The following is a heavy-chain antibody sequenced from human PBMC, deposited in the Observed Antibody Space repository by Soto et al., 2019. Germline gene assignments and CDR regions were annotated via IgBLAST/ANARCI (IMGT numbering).Heavy chain of an antibody. D-gene: IGHD3-3*01. CDR1: GFTFSTYA. Sequence: VQLLESGGGLVQPGGSLRLSCAASGFTFSTYAMAWVRQAPGKGLEWVSALSGNSGTTYSADSVKGRFTISRDNSRNTLYLQMSRPGADDTALSYCAKGSKFTIFSPNDYWGQGTRVTVSS. J-gene: IGHJ4*02. CDR2: LSGNSGTT. CDR3: AKGSKFTIFSPNDY. V-gene: IGHV3-23*01.